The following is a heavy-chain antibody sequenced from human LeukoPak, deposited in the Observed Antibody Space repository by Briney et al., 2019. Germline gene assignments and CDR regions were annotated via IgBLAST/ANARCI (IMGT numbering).Heavy chain of an antibody. CDR2: IYPGDSDT. CDR1: GNSFTTYW. J-gene: IGHJ1*01. CDR3: ARRGASSEYFHD. V-gene: IGHV5-51*01. Sequence: GESLKISCKGSGNSFTTYWIGWVRQMPGKGLEWMGTIYPGDSDTRYSPSFQGQATISADKSINAAYLHWSSLKASDTAIYYCARRGASSEYFHDWGQGTLVTVSS.